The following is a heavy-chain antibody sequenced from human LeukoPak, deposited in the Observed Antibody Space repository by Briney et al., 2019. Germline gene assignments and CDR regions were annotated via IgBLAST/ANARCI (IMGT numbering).Heavy chain of an antibody. J-gene: IGHJ4*02. CDR1: GFTFSSYA. CDR3: AKTGYDSSGYAHY. Sequence: GGSLRLSCAASGFTFSSYAMSWVRQAPGKGLEGVSAISGSGGSTYYADSVKGRFTISRDNSKNTLYLQMNSLRAEDTAVYYCAKTGYDSSGYAHYWGQGTLVTVSS. D-gene: IGHD3-22*01. V-gene: IGHV3-23*01. CDR2: ISGSGGST.